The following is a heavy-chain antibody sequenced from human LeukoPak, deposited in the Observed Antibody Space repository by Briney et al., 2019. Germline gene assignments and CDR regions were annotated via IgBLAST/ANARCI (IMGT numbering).Heavy chain of an antibody. CDR2: IIPIFGTA. V-gene: IGHV1-69*05. CDR3: ASPGYCSSTSCYTLFDY. CDR1: GGTFSSYA. J-gene: IGHJ4*02. D-gene: IGHD2-2*02. Sequence: GASVKVSCKASGGTFSSYAISWVRQAPGQGLEWMGGIIPIFGTANYAQKFQGRVTITTDEPTSTAYMELSSLRSEDTAVYYCASPGYCSSTSCYTLFDYWGQGTLVTVSS.